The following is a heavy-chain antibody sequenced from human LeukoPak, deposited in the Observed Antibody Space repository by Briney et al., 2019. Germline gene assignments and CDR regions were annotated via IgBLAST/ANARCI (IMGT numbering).Heavy chain of an antibody. V-gene: IGHV3-13*01. Sequence: GGSLRLSCVASGFTLNNYDMHWVRQATGEGLEWVSIIYRAGETYYPGSVKGRFTISRDIAKNTLYLQMNSLRAEDTGVYYCAKDHYWSIDYWGRGTLVTVSS. CDR3: AKDHYWSIDY. D-gene: IGHD3-3*01. CDR1: GFTLNNYD. CDR2: IYRAGET. J-gene: IGHJ4*02.